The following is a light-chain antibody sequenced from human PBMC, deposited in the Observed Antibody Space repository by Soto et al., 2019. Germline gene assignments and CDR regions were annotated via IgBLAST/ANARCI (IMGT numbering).Light chain of an antibody. V-gene: IGLV2-23*02. CDR1: SSDVGGQNA. CDR3: CSYAGSSTVV. J-gene: IGLJ2*01. CDR2: DVS. Sequence: QSALTQPASVSGSPGQSITISCTGTSSDVGGQNAVSWYQQHPGKAPKFMIYDVSKRPSGVSSRFSGSKSGNTASLTISGLQAGDEADYYCCSYAGSSTVVFGGGTKLTVL.